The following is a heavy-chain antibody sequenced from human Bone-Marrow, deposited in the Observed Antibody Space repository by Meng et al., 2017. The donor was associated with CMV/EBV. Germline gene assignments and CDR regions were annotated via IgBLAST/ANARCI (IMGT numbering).Heavy chain of an antibody. J-gene: IGHJ4*02. Sequence: HLVESGGGLVKPGGSLRLSCAASGFSFGVSSMSWVRQAPGKGLEWVASIKLDGSDKYYVDSVKGRFTISRDNANNSLYLQMNSLRAEDTAVYYCARGMTTFDYWGQGTLVTVSS. CDR3: ARGMTTFDY. D-gene: IGHD4-17*01. V-gene: IGHV3-7*03. CDR1: GFSFGVSS. CDR2: IKLDGSDK.